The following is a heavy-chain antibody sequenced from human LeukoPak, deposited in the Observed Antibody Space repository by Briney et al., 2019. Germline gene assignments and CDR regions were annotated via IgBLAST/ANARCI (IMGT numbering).Heavy chain of an antibody. CDR1: GGSFSGYY. V-gene: IGHV4-34*01. CDR2: INHSGST. CDR3: ARGPPYYYDSSGTFDY. D-gene: IGHD3-22*01. J-gene: IGHJ4*02. Sequence: SETLSLTCAAYGGSFSGYYWSWIRQPPGKGLEWIGEINHSGSTNYNPSLKSRVTISVDTSKNQFSLKLSSVTATDTAVYYCARGPPYYYDSSGTFDYWGQGTLVTVSS.